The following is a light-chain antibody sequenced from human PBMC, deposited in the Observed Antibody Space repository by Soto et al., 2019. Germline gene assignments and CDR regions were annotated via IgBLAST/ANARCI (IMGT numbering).Light chain of an antibody. CDR1: SSDVGNYNY. Sequence: QSALTQPRSVSGSPGQSVAISCTGTSSDVGNYNYVSWYQHHTGKAPKLMIYDVNKRPSGVPDRFSGSKSGNTASLTISGLQVEDEADYYCSSYAGSNTWMFGGGTKLTVL. CDR3: SSYAGSNTWM. CDR2: DVN. J-gene: IGLJ3*02. V-gene: IGLV2-11*01.